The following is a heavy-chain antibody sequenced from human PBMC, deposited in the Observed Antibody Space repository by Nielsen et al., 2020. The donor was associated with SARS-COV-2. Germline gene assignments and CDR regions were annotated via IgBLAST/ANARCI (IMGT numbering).Heavy chain of an antibody. D-gene: IGHD5-24*01. V-gene: IGHV1-2*02. CDR3: ARELRVGMAINGPSDI. J-gene: IGHJ3*02. CDR2: INPDSGGT. Sequence: ASVKVSCKASGYTFTDYYIHWVRQAPGQGLEWMGWINPDSGGTDYAQKFQGRVTMTRDTSINTANMELSRLRSDDTAVYYCARELRVGMAINGPSDIWGQGTMVTVSS. CDR1: GYTFTDYY.